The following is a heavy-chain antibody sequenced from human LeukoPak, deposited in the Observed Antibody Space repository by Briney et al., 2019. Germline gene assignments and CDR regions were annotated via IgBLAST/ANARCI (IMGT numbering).Heavy chain of an antibody. CDR3: ARAGSIRFDY. V-gene: IGHV3-23*01. Sequence: RSGGSLRLSCAASGFTFSNYAMSWVRQAPGKGLQWVSGISGSGGGNTYYADVVKGRFTISRDDSKNTLYLQVSSLRAEDTAVYYCARAGSIRFDYWGQGTLVTVSS. CDR2: ISGSGGGNT. CDR1: GFTFSNYA. J-gene: IGHJ4*02. D-gene: IGHD1-26*01.